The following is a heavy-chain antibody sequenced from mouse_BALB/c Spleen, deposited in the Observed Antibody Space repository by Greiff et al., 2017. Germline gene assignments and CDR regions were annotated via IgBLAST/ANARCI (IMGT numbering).Heavy chain of an antibody. CDR2: IYPGDGDT. V-gene: IGHV1-82*01. D-gene: IGHD2-1*01. Sequence: VKLKQSGPELVKPGASVKISCKASGYAFSSSWMNWVKQRPGQGLEWIGRIYPGDGDTNYNGKFKGKATLTADKSSSTAYMQLSSLTSVDSAVYFCAREKGYYGNFSFDYWGQGTTFTVSS. CDR1: GYAFSSSW. CDR3: AREKGYYGNFSFDY. J-gene: IGHJ2*01.